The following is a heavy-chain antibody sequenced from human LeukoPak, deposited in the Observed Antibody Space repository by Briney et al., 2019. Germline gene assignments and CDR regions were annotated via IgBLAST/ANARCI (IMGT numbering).Heavy chain of an antibody. CDR3: ARVVTAAMCWDYCAFDV. Sequence: PSETLSLTCSVSGGSISYYYWSWIRQFPGKGLEWIGYISDGESPDYNPSLQSRVTISVDTSKNQFSLKLSSVTAADTAVYYCARVVTAAMCWDYCAFDVWGQGTMVTVSS. CDR2: ISDGESP. D-gene: IGHD2-2*01. V-gene: IGHV4-4*08. CDR1: GGSISYYY. J-gene: IGHJ3*01.